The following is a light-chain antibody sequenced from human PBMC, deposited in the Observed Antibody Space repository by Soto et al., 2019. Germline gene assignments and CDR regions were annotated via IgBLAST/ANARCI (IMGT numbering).Light chain of an antibody. V-gene: IGKV4-1*01. CDR2: WAS. Sequence: DIVMTQSPDSLAVSLGERATINCKSSQSVLYSSNNKNYSAWYQQSPGQPPKLLIYWASTPESGVPDRFSGSGSGTDFTLTITSLQAEDVAVYYCQQYESTPPTFGQGTKLEIK. J-gene: IGKJ2*01. CDR3: QQYESTPPT. CDR1: QSVLYSSNNKNY.